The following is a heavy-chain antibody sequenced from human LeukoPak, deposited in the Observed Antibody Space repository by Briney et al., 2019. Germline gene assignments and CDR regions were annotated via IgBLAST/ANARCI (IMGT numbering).Heavy chain of an antibody. CDR1: GDSISTSNSY. CDR3: ARDLVAARPDEENWFDP. Sequence: SETLSLTCTVSGDSISTSNSYWGWIRQPPGKGLEWIGSIYYSGNTYYNPSLKSRVTISVDTSKNQFSLKLSSVTAADTAVYYCARDLVAARPDEENWFDPWGQGTLVTVSS. D-gene: IGHD6-6*01. J-gene: IGHJ5*02. V-gene: IGHV4-39*07. CDR2: IYYSGNT.